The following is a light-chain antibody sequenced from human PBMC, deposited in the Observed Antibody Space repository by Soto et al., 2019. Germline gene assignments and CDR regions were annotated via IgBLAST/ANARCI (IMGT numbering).Light chain of an antibody. Sequence: DILLTQSPGTLSLSPGERATLSCRASQSVSSSYLAWYQQKPGQAPRLLIYGASSRATGIPDRFSGSGSGTDFTLTISRLEPEDFAVYYCQQYGNSRTFGQGTKV. V-gene: IGKV3-20*01. CDR1: QSVSSSY. J-gene: IGKJ1*01. CDR3: QQYGNSRT. CDR2: GAS.